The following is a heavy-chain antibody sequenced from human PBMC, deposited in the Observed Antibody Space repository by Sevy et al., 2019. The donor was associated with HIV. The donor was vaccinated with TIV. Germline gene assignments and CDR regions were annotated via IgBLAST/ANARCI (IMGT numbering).Heavy chain of an antibody. CDR3: AKDNPHATMSNSSYYYYYGMDV. V-gene: IGHV3-9*01. CDR1: GFSFGDYA. Sequence: GGSLRLSCAASGFSFGDYAMHWVRQAPGKGLEWLSGISWNSVSLDYADSVKGRFTISRDNAKNSLFLQMNRLRIEDTALYYCAKDNPHATMSNSSYYYYYGMDVWGQGTTVTVSS. D-gene: IGHD6-6*01. J-gene: IGHJ6*02. CDR2: ISWNSVSL.